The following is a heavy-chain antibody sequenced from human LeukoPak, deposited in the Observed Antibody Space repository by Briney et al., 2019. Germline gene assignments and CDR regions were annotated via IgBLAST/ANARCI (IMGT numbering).Heavy chain of an antibody. J-gene: IGHJ4*02. CDR1: GFTFRNYA. D-gene: IGHD1-26*01. Sequence: GGSLRLSCAASGFTFRNYAMNWVRLAPGKGLEWVSGIVGSGGNTHYVDSVKGRFTVSRDNSKNTLYLQMNSLRAEDTAVYYCAKAGSIRFDYWGQGTLVTVSS. CDR2: IVGSGGNT. CDR3: AKAGSIRFDY. V-gene: IGHV3-23*01.